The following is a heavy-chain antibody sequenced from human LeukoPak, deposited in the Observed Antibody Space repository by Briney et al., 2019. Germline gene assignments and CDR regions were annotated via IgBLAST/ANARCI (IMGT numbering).Heavy chain of an antibody. J-gene: IGHJ4*02. V-gene: IGHV5-51*01. Sequence: TTGESLKIYCKGSGYSFTNYWIGWVRQMPGKGLEWMGIINPGDSDTGYSPSFQGQVTISADKSISTAYLQWSSLKAADTAIYYCARAWNFDYWGQGTLVTVSS. CDR3: ARAWNFDY. CDR2: INPGDSDT. D-gene: IGHD1-1*01. CDR1: GYSFTNYW.